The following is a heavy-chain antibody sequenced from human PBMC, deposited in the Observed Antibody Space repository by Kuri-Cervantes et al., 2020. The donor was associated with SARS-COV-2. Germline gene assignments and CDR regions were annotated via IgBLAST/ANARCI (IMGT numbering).Heavy chain of an antibody. CDR3: ARGVGAAVAGTLITIYYYYGMDV. CDR1: GGSFSGYY. J-gene: IGHJ6*02. Sequence: SETLSLTCAVYGGSFSGYYWSWIRQPPGKGLEWIEEISRSGSTNYNPSLKSRVTISVDTSKNQFSLKLSSVTAADTAVYYCARGVGAAVAGTLITIYYYYGMDVWGQGTTVTVSS. CDR2: ISRSGST. V-gene: IGHV4-34*01. D-gene: IGHD6-19*01.